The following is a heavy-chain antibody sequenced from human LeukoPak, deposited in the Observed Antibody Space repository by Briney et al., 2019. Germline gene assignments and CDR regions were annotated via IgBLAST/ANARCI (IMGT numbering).Heavy chain of an antibody. CDR3: ARDLGDIRAFDY. CDR2: ISASGRTT. CDR1: GFTFSSYA. V-gene: IGHV3-23*01. D-gene: IGHD2-15*01. J-gene: IGHJ4*02. Sequence: PGGSLRLSCAASGFTFSSYAMSWVRQAPGKGLEWVSAISASGRTTYYADSVKGQFTISRDNSKNTLYLQMNSLRADDTALYYCARDLGDIRAFDYWGQGTLVTVSS.